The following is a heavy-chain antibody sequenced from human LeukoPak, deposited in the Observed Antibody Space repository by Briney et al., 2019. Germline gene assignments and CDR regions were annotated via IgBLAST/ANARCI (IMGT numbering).Heavy chain of an antibody. V-gene: IGHV3-30-3*01. D-gene: IGHD6-13*01. CDR1: GFTFSSYA. Sequence: GGSLRLSCAASGFTFSSYAMHWVRQAPGKGLEWVALISYDGSNKYYADSVKGRFTISRDNSKNTLYVQINSLRVEDTAVYYCARVVRLLAGAGSAFDYWGQGTLVTVSS. CDR3: ARVVRLLAGAGSAFDY. J-gene: IGHJ4*02. CDR2: ISYDGSNK.